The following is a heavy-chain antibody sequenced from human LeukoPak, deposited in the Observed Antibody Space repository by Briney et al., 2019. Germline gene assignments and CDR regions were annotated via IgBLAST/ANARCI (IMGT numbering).Heavy chain of an antibody. J-gene: IGHJ4*02. D-gene: IGHD5-24*01. CDR3: ARVGMATMNFDY. V-gene: IGHV4-30-4*01. CDR2: IYYSGST. CDR1: GGAIRSGDYY. Sequence: PSQTLSRTCTVSGGAIRSGDYYWSWLRQPPGKGLEWIGYIYYSGSTYYNPSLKSRVTISVDTSKNQFSLKLSSVTAADTAVYYCARVGMATMNFDYWGQGTLVTVSS.